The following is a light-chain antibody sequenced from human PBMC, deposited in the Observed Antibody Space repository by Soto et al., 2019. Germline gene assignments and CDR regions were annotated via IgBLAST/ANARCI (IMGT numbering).Light chain of an antibody. CDR1: QSVLYSSNNKNY. CDR2: WAS. V-gene: IGKV4-1*01. J-gene: IGKJ4*01. CDR3: YQHYSKPLT. Sequence: DIVMTQSPDSLAVSLGERATINCKSSQSVLYSSNNKNYLAWFQQKVGQPPKLLIYWASTRESGVPDRFSGSGSGTDFTLSISSRQAEDVAVYYCYQHYSKPLTFGGGTKVEIK.